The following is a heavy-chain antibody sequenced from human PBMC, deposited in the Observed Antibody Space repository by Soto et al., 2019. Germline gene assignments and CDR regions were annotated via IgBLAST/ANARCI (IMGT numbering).Heavy chain of an antibody. V-gene: IGHV3-23*01. Sequence: EVQLLESGGGLVQPGGSLRLSCAASRFTFSSYAMSWVRQAPGKGLEWVLAVSSSGGSTYYADSVKGRFTISRDNSKNTLYLQMNSLRAEDTAVYYCAKYSTSWRGGQFDYWGQGTLVTVSS. CDR1: RFTFSSYA. D-gene: IGHD6-13*01. CDR3: AKYSTSWRGGQFDY. CDR2: VSSSGGST. J-gene: IGHJ4*02.